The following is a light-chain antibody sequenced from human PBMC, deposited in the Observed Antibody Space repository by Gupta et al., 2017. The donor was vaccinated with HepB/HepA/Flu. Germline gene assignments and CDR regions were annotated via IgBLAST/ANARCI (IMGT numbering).Light chain of an antibody. CDR1: ALPKQY. V-gene: IGLV3-25*03. CDR2: KDS. CDR3: QSADSNGIYV. J-gene: IGLJ1*01. Sequence: SSELTQPPSVSVSPGQTARNACSGDALPKQYAYWYQQKAGQAPVMVIYKDSERPSGIPERFSGSSSGTIVTLTISGVQAEDEADYYCQSADSNGIYVFGTGTKVTVL.